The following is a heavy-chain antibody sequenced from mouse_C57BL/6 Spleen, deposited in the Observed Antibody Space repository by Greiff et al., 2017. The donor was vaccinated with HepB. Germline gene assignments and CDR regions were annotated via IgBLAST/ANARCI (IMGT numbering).Heavy chain of an antibody. CDR1: GYTFTSYW. CDR3: ARTTAQASRFAY. Sequence: VKLQQPGAELVKPGASVKLSCKASGYTFTSYWMQWVKQRPGQGLEWIGEIDPSDSYTNYNQKFKGKATLTVDTSSSTAYMQLSSLTSEDSAVYYCARTTAQASRFAYWGQGTLVTVSA. CDR2: IDPSDSYT. D-gene: IGHD3-2*02. V-gene: IGHV1-50*01. J-gene: IGHJ3*01.